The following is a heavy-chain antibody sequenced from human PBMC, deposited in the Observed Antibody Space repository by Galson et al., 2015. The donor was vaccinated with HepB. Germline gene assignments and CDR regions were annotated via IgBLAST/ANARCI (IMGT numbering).Heavy chain of an antibody. CDR3: ARAQYSSGWYAFEI. Sequence: SLRLSCAASGFSFSSYVMHWVRQAPGKGLEWVALIWYDGSNKYYADSVKGRFTISRDNSKNTLYLQMNSLRAEDTAVYYCARAQYSSGWYAFEIWGQGTMVTVSS. V-gene: IGHV3-33*01. J-gene: IGHJ3*02. CDR2: IWYDGSNK. D-gene: IGHD6-19*01. CDR1: GFSFSSYV.